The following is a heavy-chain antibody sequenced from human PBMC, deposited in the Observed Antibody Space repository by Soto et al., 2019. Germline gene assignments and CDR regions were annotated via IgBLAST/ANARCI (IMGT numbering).Heavy chain of an antibody. D-gene: IGHD2-2*02. CDR1: GGSISSGCYS. J-gene: IGHJ4*02. CDR3: ARGFYPDIVVVPAAIPPSYFDY. V-gene: IGHV4-30-2*01. Sequence: TLSLTCAVSGGSISSGCYSWSWIRQPPGKGLEWIGYIYHSGSTYYNPSLKSRVTISVDRSKNQFSLKLSSVTAADTAVYYCARGFYPDIVVVPAAIPPSYFDYWGQGTLVTVSS. CDR2: IYHSGST.